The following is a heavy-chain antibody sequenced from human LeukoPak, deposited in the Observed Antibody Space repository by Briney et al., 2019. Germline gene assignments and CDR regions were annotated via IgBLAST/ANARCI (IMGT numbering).Heavy chain of an antibody. Sequence: GGSLRLSCAASGFTFSSYALSWVRQAPGKGLGWVSAISGSGGGTYYADSVKGRFTISRDNSKNTLYLQMNSLRAEDTAVYYCARTSSGSYYGYWGQGTLVTVSS. J-gene: IGHJ4*02. V-gene: IGHV3-23*01. D-gene: IGHD1-26*01. CDR3: ARTSSGSYYGY. CDR2: ISGSGGGT. CDR1: GFTFSSYA.